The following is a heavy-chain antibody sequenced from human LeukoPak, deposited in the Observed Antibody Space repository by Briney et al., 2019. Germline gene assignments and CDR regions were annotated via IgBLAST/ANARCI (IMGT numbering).Heavy chain of an antibody. CDR3: ASSSGWYSYFQH. CDR2: ISYDGSDK. J-gene: IGHJ1*01. V-gene: IGHV3-30*03. D-gene: IGHD6-19*01. Sequence: GGSLRLSCAASGFTFSSYGIHWVRQTPGKGLEWVAVISYDGSDKYYADSVKGRFTISRDNSKNTLCLQMNSLRADDTAVYYCASSSGWYSYFQHWGQGTLVTVSS. CDR1: GFTFSSYG.